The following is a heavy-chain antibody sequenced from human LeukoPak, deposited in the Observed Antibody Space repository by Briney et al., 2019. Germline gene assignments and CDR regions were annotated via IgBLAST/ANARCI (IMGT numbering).Heavy chain of an antibody. CDR2: IKSKGDGETI. J-gene: IGHJ4*02. Sequence: GGSLRLSCAASGCTFTNAWISWVRQAPGKGLEWVGRIKSKGDGETIDNAAPVKGRFTMSRDDSKATLYLQMNSLKAEDTAVYYCTTDLGLTMIRGVIVYWGQGALVTVSS. V-gene: IGHV3-15*01. D-gene: IGHD3-10*01. CDR3: TTDLGLTMIRGVIVY. CDR1: GCTFTNAW.